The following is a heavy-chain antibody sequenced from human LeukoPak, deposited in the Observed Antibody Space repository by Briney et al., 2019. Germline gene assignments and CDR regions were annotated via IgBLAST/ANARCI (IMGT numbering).Heavy chain of an antibody. D-gene: IGHD2-15*01. CDR1: GFTFSSYG. V-gene: IGHV3-21*01. J-gene: IGHJ4*02. CDR2: ISSSSSYI. Sequence: KTGGSLRLSCAASGFTFSSYGMHWVRQAPGKGLEWVSSISSSSSYIYYADSVKGRFTISRDNAKNSLYLQMNSLRAEDTAVYYCAKVPPRWGVAATPDYWGQGTLVTVSS. CDR3: AKVPPRWGVAATPDY.